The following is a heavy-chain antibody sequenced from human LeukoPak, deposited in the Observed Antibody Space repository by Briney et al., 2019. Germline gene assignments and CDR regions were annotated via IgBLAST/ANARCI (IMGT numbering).Heavy chain of an antibody. D-gene: IGHD3-22*01. CDR3: ASHYYDSSGYYYGFDY. CDR2: IIPIFGTA. V-gene: IGHV1-69*13. Sequence: SVKVSCKASGGTFSSYAISWVRQAPGQGLEWMGGIIPIFGTANYAQKFQGRVTITADESTSTAYMELSSLRSEDTAVYYCASHYYDSSGYYYGFDYWGQGTLVAVSS. CDR1: GGTFSSYA. J-gene: IGHJ4*02.